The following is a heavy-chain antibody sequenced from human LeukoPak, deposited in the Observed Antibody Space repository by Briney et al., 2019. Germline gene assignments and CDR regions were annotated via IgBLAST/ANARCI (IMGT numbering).Heavy chain of an antibody. CDR1: GFTFGDYG. CDR3: AKDSRSSDY. CDR2: ISGSGGST. V-gene: IGHV3-23*01. D-gene: IGHD6-19*01. J-gene: IGHJ4*02. Sequence: PGGTLRLSWEASGFTFGDYGVSWVRQAPGEGLEWVSAISGSGGSTYYADSVKGRFTISRDNSKNTLYLQMNSLRAEDTAVYYCAKDSRSSDYWGQGTLVTVSS.